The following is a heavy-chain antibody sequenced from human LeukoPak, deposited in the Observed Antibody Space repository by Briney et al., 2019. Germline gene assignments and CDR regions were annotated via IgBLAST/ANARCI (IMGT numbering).Heavy chain of an antibody. CDR3: AKSEGSSSARRFEN. Sequence: ESLRLSCAASGVTFTSYAMSWVRRAPGKGLEWVSGTSAGGENTNYADSVKGRFTISRDNSKNTLHLQVNSLRAEDPAAYYCAKSEGSSSARRFENSGHRTLGTVSS. D-gene: IGHD6-19*01. J-gene: IGHJ4*03. CDR2: TSAGGENT. CDR1: GVTFTSYA. V-gene: IGHV3-23*01.